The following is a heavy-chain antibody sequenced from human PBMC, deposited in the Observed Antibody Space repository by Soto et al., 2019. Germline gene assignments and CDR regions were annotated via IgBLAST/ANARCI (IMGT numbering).Heavy chain of an antibody. D-gene: IGHD2-8*01. J-gene: IGHJ5*02. Sequence: ASVKVSCKASGYTFTSYGISWVRQAPGQGLEWMGWISAYNGNTNYAQKLQGRVTMTTDTSTSTAYMELRSLRSDDTAVYYCARGGVGYCTNGVCYTGRLDNWFDPWGQGTLVTVSS. CDR3: ARGGVGYCTNGVCYTGRLDNWFDP. V-gene: IGHV1-18*01. CDR1: GYTFTSYG. CDR2: ISAYNGNT.